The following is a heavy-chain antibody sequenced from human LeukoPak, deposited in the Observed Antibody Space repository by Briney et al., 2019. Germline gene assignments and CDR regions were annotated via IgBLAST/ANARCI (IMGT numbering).Heavy chain of an antibody. CDR1: GGSISSYY. CDR2: IYTSGST. D-gene: IGHD2-2*01. J-gene: IGHJ4*02. CDR3: ARRSRGTSPRQRGGYLDY. Sequence: SETLSLTCTVSGGSISSYYWSWIRQPAGKGLEWIGRIYTSGSTNYNPSLKSRVTMSVDTSKNQFSLKLSSVTAADTAVYYCARRSRGTSPRQRGGYLDYWGQGTLVTVSS. V-gene: IGHV4-4*07.